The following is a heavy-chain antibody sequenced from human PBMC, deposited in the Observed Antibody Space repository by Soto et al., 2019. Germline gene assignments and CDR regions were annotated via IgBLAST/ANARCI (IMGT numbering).Heavy chain of an antibody. D-gene: IGHD1-1*01. CDR1: GYTFTGYY. CDR2: ISAYNGNT. CDR3: ARDDVQLERQDDAFDI. V-gene: IGHV1-18*04. J-gene: IGHJ3*02. Sequence: ASVKVSCKASGYTFTGYYMHWVRQAPGQGLEWMGWISAYNGNTNYAQKLQGRVTMTTDTSTSTAYMELRSLRSDDTAVYYCARDDVQLERQDDAFDIWGQGTMVTVSS.